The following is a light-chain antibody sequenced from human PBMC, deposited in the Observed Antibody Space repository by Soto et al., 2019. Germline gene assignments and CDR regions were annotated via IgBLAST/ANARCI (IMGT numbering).Light chain of an antibody. CDR3: NSYTSSTSRPYV. CDR2: EVS. J-gene: IGLJ1*01. Sequence: QSVLTQPASVSGSPGQSITISCTGTTNDVGGYNYVSWYQQHPGKAPTLLIFEVSSLPSGVSNRFSGSKSGNTASLTISALQAEDEADYFCNSYTSSTSRPYVFGTGTKVTVL. V-gene: IGLV2-14*01. CDR1: TNDVGGYNY.